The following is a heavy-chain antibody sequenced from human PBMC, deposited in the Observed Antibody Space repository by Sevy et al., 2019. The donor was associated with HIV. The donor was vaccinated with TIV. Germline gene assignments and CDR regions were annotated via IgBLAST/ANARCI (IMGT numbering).Heavy chain of an antibody. J-gene: IGHJ4*02. CDR3: ARAFCSGGRCYSLAY. V-gene: IGHV1-18*01. Sequence: ASVKVSCKVSGYTFSTYRITWVRQAPGEGLEWMGWISPHNGDTNYARKLHGKVSMTTDTSTTTAYMELRGLTSDDTALYYCARAFCSGGRCYSLAYWGQGTLVTVSS. CDR1: GYTFSTYR. CDR2: ISPHNGDT. D-gene: IGHD2-15*01.